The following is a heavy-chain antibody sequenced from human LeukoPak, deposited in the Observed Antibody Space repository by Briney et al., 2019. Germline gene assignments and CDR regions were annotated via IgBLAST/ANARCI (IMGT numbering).Heavy chain of an antibody. V-gene: IGHV4-4*09. D-gene: IGHD3-22*01. CDR2: ISTSGST. CDR3: ASPRSGYRYTFDY. Sequence: PSETLSLTCAVSAASISNYYWSWIRQAPGKGLEWIGYISTSGSTNYNPSLKSRVSTSLDTSKNRFSLNLNFVTAADTAVYYCASPRSGYRYTFDYWGQGALVTVSS. CDR1: AASISNYY. J-gene: IGHJ4*02.